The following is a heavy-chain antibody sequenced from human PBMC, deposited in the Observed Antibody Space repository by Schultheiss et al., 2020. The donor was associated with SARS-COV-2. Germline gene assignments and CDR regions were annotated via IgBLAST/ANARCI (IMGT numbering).Heavy chain of an antibody. Sequence: GESLKISCKGSGYSFTSYWIGWVRQMPGKGLEWMGKIDPSDSETNYSPSFQGHVTISADRSTSTAYLQWTSLEASDTAMYYCARQGGYYYGMDVWGQGTTVTVSS. J-gene: IGHJ6*02. V-gene: IGHV5-10-1*01. CDR2: IDPSDSET. D-gene: IGHD1-26*01. CDR3: ARQGGYYYGMDV. CDR1: GYSFTSYW.